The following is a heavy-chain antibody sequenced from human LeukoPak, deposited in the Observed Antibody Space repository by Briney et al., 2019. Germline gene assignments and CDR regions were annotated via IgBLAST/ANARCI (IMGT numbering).Heavy chain of an antibody. CDR2: IYTSGST. D-gene: IGHD3-9*01. CDR3: ARGPDFDWLLYEFYYFDY. Sequence: SQTLSLTCTVSGGSISSGSYYWSWIRQPAGKGLEWIGRIYTSGSTNYNPSLKSRVTISVDTSKNQFSLKLSSVTAADTAVYYCARGPDFDWLLYEFYYFDYWGQGTLVTVSS. J-gene: IGHJ4*02. CDR1: GGSISSGSYY. V-gene: IGHV4-61*02.